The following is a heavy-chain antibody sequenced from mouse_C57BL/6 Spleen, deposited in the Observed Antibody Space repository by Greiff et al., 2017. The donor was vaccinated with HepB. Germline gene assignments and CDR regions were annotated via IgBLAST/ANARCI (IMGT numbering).Heavy chain of an antibody. Sequence: EVKLMESGSGLVKPSQSLSLTCSVTGYSITSGYYWNWIRQFPGNKLEWMGYISYDGSNNYNPSLKNRISITRDTSKNQFFLKLNSVTTEDTATYYCAERTGDAMDYWGQGTSVTVSS. CDR1: GYSITSGYY. CDR3: AERTGDAMDY. CDR2: ISYDGSN. J-gene: IGHJ4*01. D-gene: IGHD4-1*01. V-gene: IGHV3-6*01.